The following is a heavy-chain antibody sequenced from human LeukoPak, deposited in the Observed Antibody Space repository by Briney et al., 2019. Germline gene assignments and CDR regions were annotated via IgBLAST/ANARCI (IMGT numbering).Heavy chain of an antibody. J-gene: IGHJ4*02. CDR3: ARGLRTYGESDY. D-gene: IGHD3-10*01. V-gene: IGHV1-2*02. Sequence: ASVKVSCKASGYTFTGYYMHWVRQAPGQGLEWMGWINPNSGGTNYAQKLQGRVTMTTDTSTSTAYMELRSLRSDDTAVYYCARGLRTYGESDYWGQGTLVTVSS. CDR2: INPNSGGT. CDR1: GYTFTGYY.